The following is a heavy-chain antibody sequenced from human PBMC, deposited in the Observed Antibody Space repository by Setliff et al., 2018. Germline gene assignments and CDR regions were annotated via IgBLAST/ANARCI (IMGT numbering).Heavy chain of an antibody. Sequence: SETLSLTCTVSGGSISSYYWSWIRQPPGKGLEWIGYIYYSGSTNYNPSLKSRVTVSVDTSENQFSLKLTSVTAADTAVYYCARDLPKYSSSSVDNYFDYWGQGTLVTVSS. CDR3: ARDLPKYSSSSVDNYFDY. D-gene: IGHD6-6*01. J-gene: IGHJ4*02. CDR2: IYYSGST. V-gene: IGHV4-59*12. CDR1: GGSISSYY.